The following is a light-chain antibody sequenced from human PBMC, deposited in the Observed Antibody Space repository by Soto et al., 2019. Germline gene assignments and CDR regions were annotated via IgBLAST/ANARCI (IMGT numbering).Light chain of an antibody. CDR2: SAS. CDR3: QQGSNWPLT. CDR1: QSVSSSY. Sequence: EIVLTQSPGTLSLSPGEGTTLSCRSSQSVSSSYLAWYQQKPGQAPRLLIYSASRRTTGIPARFSGSASGTDFTLTISSLEPEDFAVDYCQQGSNWPLTFGQGTRLEI. J-gene: IGKJ5*01. V-gene: IGKV3D-20*02.